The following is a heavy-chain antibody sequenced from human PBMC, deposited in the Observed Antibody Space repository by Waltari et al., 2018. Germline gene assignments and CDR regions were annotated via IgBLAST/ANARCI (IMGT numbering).Heavy chain of an antibody. V-gene: IGHV4-4*02. J-gene: IGHJ4*02. D-gene: IGHD2-15*01. CDR2: VRGSGKT. Sequence: QLHVEQLGPGLVEPSGTLSLICAVSGDFMSAPYWWSWVRQAPGKGLEWIGQVRGSGKTNYNPSFASRVTVSVDTSTAQFSLKVTSATAADTAVYYCARDRGRGLYLDSWGQGILVTVSP. CDR3: ARDRGRGLYLDS. CDR1: GDFMSAPYW.